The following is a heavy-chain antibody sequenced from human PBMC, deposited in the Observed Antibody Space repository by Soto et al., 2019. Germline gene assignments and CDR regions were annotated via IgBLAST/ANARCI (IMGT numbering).Heavy chain of an antibody. CDR1: GFTFSDYY. D-gene: IGHD3-10*02. CDR2: ISSSSSYT. CDR3: ARESPPVGYVKFFDY. Sequence: QVQLVESGGGLVKPGGSLRLSCAASGFTFSDYYMSWIRQAPGKGLGWVSYISSSSSYTNYADSVKGRFTISRDKAKNSLYLQMNSLRAEDTAVYYCARESPPVGYVKFFDYWGQGTLVTVSS. J-gene: IGHJ4*02. V-gene: IGHV3-11*06.